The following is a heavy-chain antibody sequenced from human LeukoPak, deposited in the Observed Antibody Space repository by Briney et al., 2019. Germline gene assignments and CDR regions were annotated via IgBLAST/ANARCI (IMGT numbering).Heavy chain of an antibody. Sequence: GGSLRLSCAASGFTVSSNYMSWVRQAPGKGLEWVSVIYSGGSTYYADSVKGRFTISRDNSKNTLYLQMNSLRAEDTAVYYCTTRWGSMVTVTNDAFDLWGQGTMVTVSS. CDR3: TTRWGSMVTVTNDAFDL. CDR1: GFTVSSNY. CDR2: IYSGGST. D-gene: IGHD4-17*01. J-gene: IGHJ3*01. V-gene: IGHV3-53*01.